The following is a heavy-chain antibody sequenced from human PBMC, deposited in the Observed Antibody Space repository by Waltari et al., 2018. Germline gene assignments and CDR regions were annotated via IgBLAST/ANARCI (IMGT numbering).Heavy chain of an antibody. J-gene: IGHJ4*02. D-gene: IGHD3-16*02. CDR1: GGSLSSGGYS. CDR2: IYYSGST. V-gene: IGHV4-31*03. CDR3: ARTPLDRYYFDY. Sequence: QVQLQESGPGLVKPSPTLSLPCTVSGGSLSSGGYSWSWIRQHPGKGLEWIGYIYYSGSTYYNPSLKSRVTISVDTSKNQFSLKLSSVTTADTAVYYCARTPLDRYYFDYWGQGTLVTVSS.